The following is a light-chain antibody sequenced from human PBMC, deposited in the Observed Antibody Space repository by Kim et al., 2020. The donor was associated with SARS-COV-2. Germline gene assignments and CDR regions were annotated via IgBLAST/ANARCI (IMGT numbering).Light chain of an antibody. V-gene: IGLV3-1*01. CDR3: QAWDSSTESVV. Sequence: SYELTQPPSVSVSPGQTASITCSGDKLGDKYACWYQQKPGQSPVLVIYQDSKRPSGIPERFSGSNSENTATLTISGTQAMDEADYYCQAWDSSTESVVFG. J-gene: IGLJ2*01. CDR1: KLGDKY. CDR2: QDS.